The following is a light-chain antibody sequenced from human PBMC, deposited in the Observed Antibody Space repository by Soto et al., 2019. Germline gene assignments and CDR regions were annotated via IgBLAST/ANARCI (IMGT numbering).Light chain of an antibody. J-gene: IGLJ1*01. Sequence: QSALSQPASVSGSPGQSITISCTGTSSDVGGYNYVSWYQQHPGKAPKLMIYDVSNRPSGISNRFSGSKSGNTASLTISGLQAEDEADYYCSSYTGSSTYDFGTGTKVTVL. V-gene: IGLV2-14*01. CDR2: DVS. CDR3: SSYTGSSTYD. CDR1: SSDVGGYNY.